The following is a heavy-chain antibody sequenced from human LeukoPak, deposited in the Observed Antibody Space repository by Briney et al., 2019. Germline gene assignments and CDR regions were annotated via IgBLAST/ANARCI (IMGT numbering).Heavy chain of an antibody. CDR1: RFTFSSYA. CDR3: AKDRAGIVVVTGPFDY. D-gene: IGHD2-21*02. J-gene: IGHJ4*02. V-gene: IGHV3-23*01. Sequence: GGSLRLSCAASRFTFSSYAMGWVRQAPGKGLEWVSAISGSGGSTYYADSVKGRFTISRDNSKNTLYLQMNSLRAEDTAIYYCAKDRAGIVVVTGPFDYWGQGTLVTVSS. CDR2: ISGSGGST.